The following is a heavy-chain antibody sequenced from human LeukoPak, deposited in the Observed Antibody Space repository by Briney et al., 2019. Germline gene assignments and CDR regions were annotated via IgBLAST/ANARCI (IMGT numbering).Heavy chain of an antibody. V-gene: IGHV3-11*06. D-gene: IGHD6-13*01. J-gene: IGHJ4*02. Sequence: PGGSLRLSCAASGFMFSDYYMTWIRQAPGKGLEFLAFISSSGSYTNSADSVKGRFTISRDNAKNSLYLQMNSLRDEDTAVYYCARVYRVLGSRDQQLMHWGQGTLVTVSS. CDR1: GFMFSDYY. CDR3: ARVYRVLGSRDQQLMH. CDR2: ISSSGSYT.